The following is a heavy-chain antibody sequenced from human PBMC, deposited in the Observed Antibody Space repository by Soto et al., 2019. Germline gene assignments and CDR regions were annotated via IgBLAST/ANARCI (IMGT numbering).Heavy chain of an antibody. CDR2: IIAIFGTT. V-gene: IGHV1-69*06. Sequence: SVKVSWEASGGALGSYGMSWVRQAPGQGLEWMGGIIAIFGTTNYAQKFQGRVTITADKSTSTAYMELSSVNAADTAVYYCARAPYEFGDPSAFDIWGQGTMVTVSS. J-gene: IGHJ3*02. CDR1: GGALGSYG. CDR3: ARAPYEFGDPSAFDI. D-gene: IGHD3-10*01.